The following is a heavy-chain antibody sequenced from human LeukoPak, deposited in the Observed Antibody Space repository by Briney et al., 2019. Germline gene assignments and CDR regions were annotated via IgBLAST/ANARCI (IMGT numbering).Heavy chain of an antibody. Sequence: PSETLSLTCIVSGGSISSGSYYWSWIRQPAGKGLEWIGRIYTSGSTNYNPSLKSRVTISVDTSKNQFSLKLSSVTAADTAVYYCAGSTTWIQPYRFFDYWGQGTLVTVSS. CDR3: AGSTTWIQPYRFFDY. CDR2: IYTSGST. V-gene: IGHV4-61*02. D-gene: IGHD5-18*01. J-gene: IGHJ4*02. CDR1: GGSISSGSYY.